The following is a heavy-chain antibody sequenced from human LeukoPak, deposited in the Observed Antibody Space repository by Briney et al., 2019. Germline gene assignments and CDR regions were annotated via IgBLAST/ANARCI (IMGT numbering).Heavy chain of an antibody. J-gene: IGHJ4*02. D-gene: IGHD6-13*01. CDR2: IIPIFGTA. Sequence: SAKVSCKASGGTFSSYAISWVRQAPGQGLEWMGGIIPIFGTANYAQKFQGRVTITADKSTSTAYMELSSLRSEDTAVYYCARARAAAGTLFDYWGQGTLVTVSS. CDR3: ARARAAAGTLFDY. CDR1: GGTFSSYA. V-gene: IGHV1-69*06.